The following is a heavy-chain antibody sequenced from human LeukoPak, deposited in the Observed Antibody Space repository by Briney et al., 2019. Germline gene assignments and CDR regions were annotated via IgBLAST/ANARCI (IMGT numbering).Heavy chain of an antibody. CDR2: IIPIFGTA. D-gene: IGHD3-10*01. V-gene: IGHV1-69*13. Sequence: GASVKVSCKASGGTFSSYAISWVRQAPGQGLEWMGGIIPIFGTANYAQKFQGRVTITADESTSTAYMELSSLRSEDTAVYYCARRELLWFGELWFDPWGQGTLVTVSS. J-gene: IGHJ5*02. CDR3: ARRELLWFGELWFDP. CDR1: GGTFSSYA.